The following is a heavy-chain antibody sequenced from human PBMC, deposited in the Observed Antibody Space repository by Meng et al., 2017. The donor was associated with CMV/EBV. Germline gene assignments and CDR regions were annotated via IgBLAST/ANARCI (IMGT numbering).Heavy chain of an antibody. J-gene: IGHJ4*02. CDR2: ISGSGGSK. D-gene: IGHD3-3*01. CDR3: AKGLLRFLEWFYFDY. V-gene: IGHV3-23*01. Sequence: GESLKISCAASGFTFSSYAMSWVRQAPGKGLEWVSAISGSGGSKYYADSVKGRFTISRDNSKNTLYLQMNSLRAEDTAVYYCAKGLLRFLEWFYFDYWGQGTLVTVSS. CDR1: GFTFSSYA.